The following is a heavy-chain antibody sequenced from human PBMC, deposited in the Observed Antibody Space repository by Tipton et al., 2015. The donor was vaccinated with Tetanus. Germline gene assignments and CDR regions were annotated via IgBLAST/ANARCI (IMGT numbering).Heavy chain of an antibody. V-gene: IGHV4-59*01. CDR3: ARANNDYPRKGPFDY. CDR1: GGSMSNNY. J-gene: IGHJ4*02. Sequence: TLSLTCTVSGGSMSNNYWSWIRQPPGKGLEWIAYIFHSGSTNYSPSLKGRLTISVDTSKNQISLNLRSVITADTAVYYCARANNDYPRKGPFDYWGQGILVTVSS. D-gene: IGHD5-12*01. CDR2: IFHSGST.